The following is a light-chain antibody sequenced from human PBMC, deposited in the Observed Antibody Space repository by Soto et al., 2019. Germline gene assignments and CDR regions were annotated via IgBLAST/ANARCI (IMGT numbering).Light chain of an antibody. CDR3: QQYKKWPYT. V-gene: IGKV3-15*01. J-gene: IGKJ2*01. CDR1: QCIVRT. Sequence: EIVMTQSPETLSASPGERVTLSCRASQCIVRTMAWYQQQPGQAPRLLFFSASTRATGLPDRFSASGSGADFTLTISSLQAEDSGLYYCQQYKKWPYTFGQGTKVDIK. CDR2: SAS.